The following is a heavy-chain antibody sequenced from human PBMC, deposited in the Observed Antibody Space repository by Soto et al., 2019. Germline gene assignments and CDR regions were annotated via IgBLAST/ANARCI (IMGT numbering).Heavy chain of an antibody. CDR1: GGTFSSYT. V-gene: IGHV1-69*08. CDR3: AREGGDWRYYFDY. J-gene: IGHJ4*02. Sequence: VQLVQSGAEVKKPGSSVKVSCKASGGTFSSYTISWVRQAPGQGLEWMGRIIPILGIANYAQKFQGRVTITADKSTSTAYMELSSLRSDDTAVYYCAREGGDWRYYFDYWGQGTLVTVSS. CDR2: IIPILGIA. D-gene: IGHD1-1*01.